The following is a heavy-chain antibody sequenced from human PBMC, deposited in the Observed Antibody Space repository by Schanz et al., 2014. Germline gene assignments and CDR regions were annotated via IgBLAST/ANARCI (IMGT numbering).Heavy chain of an antibody. D-gene: IGHD2-21*01. CDR1: GFAFSNYA. V-gene: IGHV3-23*04. Sequence: EVQVVESGGGLVQPGGSLRLSCAASGFAFSNYAMNWVRQAPGKGLEWVSGISANGGSTHYADSVKGRFTISRDNSKNTLYLQMNSLRAEDTAVYYCARESPFGGDCFSHWGQGTLVTVSS. CDR3: ARESPFGGDCFSH. J-gene: IGHJ4*02. CDR2: ISANGGST.